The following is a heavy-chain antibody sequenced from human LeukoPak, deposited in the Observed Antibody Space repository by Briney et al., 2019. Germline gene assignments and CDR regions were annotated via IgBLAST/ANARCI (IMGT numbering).Heavy chain of an antibody. CDR3: ARHAGDSSGYYPNY. CDR2: IYYSGST. J-gene: IGHJ4*02. D-gene: IGHD3-22*01. V-gene: IGHV4-39*01. Sequence: PSETLSLTCTVSGGSISSSSYYWGWIRQPPGKGLEWLGSIYYSGSTYYNPSLKSRVTISVDTSKNQFSLKLSSVTAADTAVYYCARHAGDSSGYYPNYWGQGTLVTVSS. CDR1: GGSISSSSYY.